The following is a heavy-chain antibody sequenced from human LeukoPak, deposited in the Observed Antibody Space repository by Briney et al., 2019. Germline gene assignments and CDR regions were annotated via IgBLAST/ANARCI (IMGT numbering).Heavy chain of an antibody. CDR1: GFTFSSYA. CDR2: ISGGGGPT. V-gene: IGHV3-23*01. Sequence: GGSLRLSCAASGFTFSSYAMSWVRQAPGKGLEWVSAISGGGGPTYYADSVKGRFTISRDNSKNTLYLQMNSLRTEDAAVYFCAKNSGYSWQYFFDYWGQGTLVTVSS. CDR3: AKNSGYSWQYFFDY. D-gene: IGHD6-25*01. J-gene: IGHJ4*02.